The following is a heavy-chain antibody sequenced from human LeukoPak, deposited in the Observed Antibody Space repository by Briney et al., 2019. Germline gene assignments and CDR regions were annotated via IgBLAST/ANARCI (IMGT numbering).Heavy chain of an antibody. CDR1: GFTFSSYE. CDR2: ISSSGSTI. Sequence: PGGSLRLSCAASGFTFSSYEMNWVRQAPGKGLGWVSYISSSGSTIYYADSVKGRFTISRDNAKNSLYLQMNSLRAEDTAVYYCARGSGSFPPDYWGQGTLVTVSS. J-gene: IGHJ4*02. CDR3: ARGSGSFPPDY. D-gene: IGHD3-22*01. V-gene: IGHV3-48*03.